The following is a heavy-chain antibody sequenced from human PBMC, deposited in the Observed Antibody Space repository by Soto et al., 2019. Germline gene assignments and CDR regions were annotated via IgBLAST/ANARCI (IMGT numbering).Heavy chain of an antibody. Sequence: SETLSLTCTVSGGSISSYYCSWIRQAAGKGLEWIGRIDTSGTTNYSPSLRSRVTMSVDASKNQFSLNLSSVTAADTAVYFCARGPRGYVYYHGMDVWGQGTTVT. V-gene: IGHV4-4*07. CDR1: GGSISSYY. J-gene: IGHJ6*02. CDR2: IDTSGTT. D-gene: IGHD3-16*01. CDR3: ARGPRGYVYYHGMDV.